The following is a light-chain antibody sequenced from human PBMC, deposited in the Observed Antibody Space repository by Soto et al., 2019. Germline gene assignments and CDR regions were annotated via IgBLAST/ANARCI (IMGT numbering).Light chain of an antibody. V-gene: IGKV1-39*01. CDR2: AAS. CDR1: QRISSY. J-gene: IGKJ1*01. Sequence: DIQMTQSPSSLSASVGDRVTITCRASQRISSYLNWYQQKPGKAPKILIYAASNLQSGVPSRFSGSGSGTDFTLTISSLQPEXXATXXXXQXYSAPRTFGQGTKVEIK. CDR3: XQXYSAPRT.